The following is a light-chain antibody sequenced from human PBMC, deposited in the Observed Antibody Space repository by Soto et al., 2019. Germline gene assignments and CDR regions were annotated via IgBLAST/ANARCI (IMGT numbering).Light chain of an antibody. J-gene: IGKJ4*01. Sequence: DIVMTQSPESLGVSLGERATINCKSSQSVLYSPTNKNYVAWYQQKPGQTPKVLIYWASTRESGVPDRFSGSGSGTDFTLTISSLQAEDVAVYYCQQYYNTPLTFGGGTKVDIK. CDR3: QQYYNTPLT. CDR1: QSVLYSPTNKNY. V-gene: IGKV4-1*01. CDR2: WAS.